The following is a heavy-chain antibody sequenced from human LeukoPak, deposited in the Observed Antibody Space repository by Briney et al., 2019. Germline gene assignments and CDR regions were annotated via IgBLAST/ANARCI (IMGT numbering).Heavy chain of an antibody. CDR3: ARDTRDSSGPTGFQH. V-gene: IGHV4-30-4*01. D-gene: IGHD3-22*01. CDR2: VSYSGST. Sequence: SETLSLTCTVSGGSISSGDYYWSWIRQPPGKGLEWIGYVSYSGSTYYNPSLRSRVTISVDTSKNQFSLKLSSVTAADTAVYYCARDTRDSSGPTGFQHWGQGTLVTVSS. CDR1: GGSISSGDYY. J-gene: IGHJ1*01.